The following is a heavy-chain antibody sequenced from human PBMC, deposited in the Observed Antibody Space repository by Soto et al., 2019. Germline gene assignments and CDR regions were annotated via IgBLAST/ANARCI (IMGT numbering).Heavy chain of an antibody. D-gene: IGHD6-13*01. CDR1: GYSFTTYW. J-gene: IGHJ6*02. CDR3: ARYGVVAAAGAPKYSYYYYGMDV. V-gene: IGHV5-51*01. CDR2: IYPGDFDT. Sequence: LKISCKCSGYSFTTYWIGWVRQMPGKGLEWMGIIYPGDFDTRYSPSFQGQVTISADKSISTAYLQWSSLKPSDTAMYYCARYGVVAAAGAPKYSYYYYGMDVWGQGSTVTV.